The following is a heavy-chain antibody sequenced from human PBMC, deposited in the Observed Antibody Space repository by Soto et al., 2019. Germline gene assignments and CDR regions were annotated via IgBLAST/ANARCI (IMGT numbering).Heavy chain of an antibody. J-gene: IGHJ4*02. CDR1: GVSISSGNW. CDR3: ARIVYDTRLNYMYFDC. V-gene: IGHV4-4*02. D-gene: IGHD3-10*01. Sequence: SETLSLTCAVSGVSISSGNWWTWVRQSPQRGLEYIGEIFHDGTANYYPSFERRVAISVDTSKNQFSLKLTSVTAADTAIYFCARIVYDTRLNYMYFDCWGQGTLVTVSS. CDR2: IFHDGTA.